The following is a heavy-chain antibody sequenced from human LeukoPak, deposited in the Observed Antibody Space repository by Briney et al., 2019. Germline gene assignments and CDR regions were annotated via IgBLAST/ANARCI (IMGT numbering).Heavy chain of an antibody. V-gene: IGHV3-23*01. Sequence: PGGSLRLSCAASGFTFSSYAMSWVRQAPGKGLEWVSAISGSGDSTYYADSVKGRFTISRDNSKNTLCLQMNSLRAEDTAVYNCAKDNRAYGDWTNSFDPWGQGTLVTVSS. CDR3: AKDNRAYGDWTNSFDP. D-gene: IGHD4-17*01. CDR1: GFTFSSYA. CDR2: ISGSGDST. J-gene: IGHJ5*02.